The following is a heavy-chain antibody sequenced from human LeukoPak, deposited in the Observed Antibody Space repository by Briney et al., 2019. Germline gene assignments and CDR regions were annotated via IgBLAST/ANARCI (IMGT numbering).Heavy chain of an antibody. Sequence: SETLSLTCTVSGGSVSSGSYYWSWIRQPPGKGLEWIGYIYFSGSTNYNPSLKSRVTISVDTSKNQFSLKLSSVTAADTAVYYCARGTGDFVDYWGQGTLVTVSS. CDR2: IYFSGST. D-gene: IGHD7-27*01. V-gene: IGHV4-61*01. J-gene: IGHJ4*02. CDR1: GGSVSSGSYY. CDR3: ARGTGDFVDY.